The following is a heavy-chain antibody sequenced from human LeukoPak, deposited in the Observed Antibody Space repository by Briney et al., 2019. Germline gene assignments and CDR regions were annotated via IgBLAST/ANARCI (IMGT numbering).Heavy chain of an antibody. D-gene: IGHD3-10*01. J-gene: IGHJ5*02. V-gene: IGHV3-21*01. CDR2: ISSSSSYI. Sequence: GGSLRLSCAASGFTFRSYSLNWVRQAPGKGLEWVSSISSSSSYIYYADSVKGRFTISRDNAENSLYLQMNSLRAEDTAVYYCARDRATMVRGVSWFDPWGQGTLVTVSS. CDR3: ARDRATMVRGVSWFDP. CDR1: GFTFRSYS.